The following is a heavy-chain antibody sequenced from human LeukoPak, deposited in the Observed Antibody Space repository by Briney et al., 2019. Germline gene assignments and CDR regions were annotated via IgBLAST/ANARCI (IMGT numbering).Heavy chain of an antibody. V-gene: IGHV4-39*07. Sequence: SETLSLTCTVSGGSISSSSYYWGWIRQPPGKGLEWIGSIYYSGSTYYNPSLKSRVTISVDTSKNQFSLKLSSVTAADTAVYYCARDEGVPEEGFDPWGQGTLVTVSS. J-gene: IGHJ5*02. D-gene: IGHD3-10*01. CDR2: IYYSGST. CDR1: GGSISSSSYY. CDR3: ARDEGVPEEGFDP.